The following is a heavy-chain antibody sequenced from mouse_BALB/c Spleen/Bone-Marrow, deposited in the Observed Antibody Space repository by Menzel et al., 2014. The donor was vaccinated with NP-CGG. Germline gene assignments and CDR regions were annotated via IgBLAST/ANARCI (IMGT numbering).Heavy chain of an antibody. Sequence: VQLQESGAELVKPGASVKLSCKASGYTFTSYYMNWVKQRPGQGLEWIGEINPSNGGTNFNEKFKSKATLTVDKSSSTAYMQLSSLTSEDSAVYYCTRGRRDAMDYWGQGTSVTVSS. V-gene: IGHV1S16*01. CDR1: GYTFTSYY. J-gene: IGHJ4*01. CDR3: TRGRRDAMDY. CDR2: INPSNGGT.